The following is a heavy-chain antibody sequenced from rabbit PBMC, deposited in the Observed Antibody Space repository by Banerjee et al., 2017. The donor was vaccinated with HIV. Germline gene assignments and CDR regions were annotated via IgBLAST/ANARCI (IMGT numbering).Heavy chain of an antibody. D-gene: IGHD4-1*01. V-gene: IGHV1S45*01. CDR2: INTSSGNT. Sequence: GDLVKPEGSLTLTCTASAFSFSNKYVMCWVRQAPGKGLEWIACINTSSGNTVYASWAKGRFTISKTSSTVDLKMTSLTAADTATYFCARDLAGVIGWNFNLWGQGTLVTVS. CDR1: AFSFSNKYV. J-gene: IGHJ4*01. CDR3: ARDLAGVIGWNFNL.